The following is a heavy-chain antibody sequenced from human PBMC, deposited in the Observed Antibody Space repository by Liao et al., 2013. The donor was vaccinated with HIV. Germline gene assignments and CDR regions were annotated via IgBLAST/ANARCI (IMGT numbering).Heavy chain of an antibody. J-gene: IGHJ4*02. V-gene: IGHV4-61*02. Sequence: QVQLQESGPGLVKPSQTLSLTCTVSGGSISSGSYYWSWIRQPAGKGLEWIGRIYTSGSTNYNPSLKSRVTISVDTSKNQFCLKLSSVTAADTAVYYCARGSPTWGLYYFDYWGQGTLVTVSS. CDR1: GGSISSGSYY. CDR3: ARGSPTWGLYYFDY. CDR2: IYTSGST. D-gene: IGHD2-2*01.